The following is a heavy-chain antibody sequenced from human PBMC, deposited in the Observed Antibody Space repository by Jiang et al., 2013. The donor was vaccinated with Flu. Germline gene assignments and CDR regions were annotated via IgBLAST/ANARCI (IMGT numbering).Heavy chain of an antibody. CDR3: AKDYDILTGHMGLTYAFDI. V-gene: IGHV3-30*18. CDR2: ISYDGSNK. Sequence: VQLVESGGGVVQPGRSLRLSCAASGFTFSSYGMHWVRQAPDKGLEWVAVISYDGSNKYYADSVKGRFTISRDNSKNTLYLQMNSLRAEDTAVYYCAKDYDILTGHMGLTYAFDIWGQGTMVTVSS. J-gene: IGHJ3*02. D-gene: IGHD3-9*01. CDR1: GFTFSSYG.